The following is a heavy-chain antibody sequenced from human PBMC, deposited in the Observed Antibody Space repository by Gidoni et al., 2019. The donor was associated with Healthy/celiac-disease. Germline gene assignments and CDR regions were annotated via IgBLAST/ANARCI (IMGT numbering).Heavy chain of an antibody. V-gene: IGHV3-7*01. J-gene: IGHJ4*02. CDR1: GFTFSSYW. CDR2: IKQDGSEK. CDR3: ARLGYCTNGVCPFDY. D-gene: IGHD2-8*01. Sequence: EVQLVESGGGLVQPGGSLRLSCASSGFTFSSYWMSWVRQAPGKGLEWLANIKQDGSEKYYVDSVKGRFTISRDNAKNSLYLQMNSLRAEDTAVYYCARLGYCTNGVCPFDYWGQGTLVTVSS.